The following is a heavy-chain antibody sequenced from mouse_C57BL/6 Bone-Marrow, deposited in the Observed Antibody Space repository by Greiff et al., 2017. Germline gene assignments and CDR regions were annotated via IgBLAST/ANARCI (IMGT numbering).Heavy chain of an antibody. D-gene: IGHD1-1*01. J-gene: IGHJ3*01. CDR3: TAPFTTVVATRAY. V-gene: IGHV14-1*01. CDR2: IDPEDGDT. CDR1: GFNFKDYY. Sequence: EVQLQQSGAELVRPGASVKLSCTASGFNFKDYYMHWVKQRPEQGLEWIGRIDPEDGDTEYAPKFQGKATMTADTSSNTAYLQRSSLTSEDTAVYYCTAPFTTVVATRAYWGQGTLVTVSA.